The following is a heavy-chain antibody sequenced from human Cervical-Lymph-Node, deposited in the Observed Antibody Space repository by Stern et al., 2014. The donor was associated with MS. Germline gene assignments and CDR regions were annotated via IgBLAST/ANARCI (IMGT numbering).Heavy chain of an antibody. D-gene: IGHD2-8*01. CDR2: ISADSGNT. V-gene: IGHV1-18*01. CDR3: ARDKMHAFDY. CDR1: GYTFTTYG. J-gene: IGHJ4*02. Sequence: MQLVESGTEVKKPGASVLVSCKASGYTFTTYGITWVRQAPGQGLEWMGWISADSGNTKYAQKFQARVTMTRDTTTGTAYMEVRSLRSEDTAVYYCARDKMHAFDYWGQGTQVTVPS.